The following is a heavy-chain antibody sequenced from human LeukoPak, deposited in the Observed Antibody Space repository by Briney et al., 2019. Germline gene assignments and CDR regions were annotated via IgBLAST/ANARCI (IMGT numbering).Heavy chain of an antibody. V-gene: IGHV4-34*01. CDR2: INHSGST. J-gene: IGHJ4*02. CDR1: GGSFSGYY. CDR3: ARLASPDFWSGYYPTVVDY. Sequence: PSETLSLTCAVYGGSFSGYYRSWIRQPPGKGLEWIGEINHSGSTNYNPSLKSRVTISVDTSKNQFSLKLSSVTAADTAVYYCARLASPDFWSGYYPTVVDYWGQGTLVTVSS. D-gene: IGHD3-3*01.